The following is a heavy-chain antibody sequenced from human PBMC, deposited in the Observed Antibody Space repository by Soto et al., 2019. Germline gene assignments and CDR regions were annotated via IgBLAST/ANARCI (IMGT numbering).Heavy chain of an antibody. D-gene: IGHD4-17*01. Sequence: QVQLQESGPGLVKPSRTLSLTCTVSGDSFSSSDYKWSWIRQPPGKGLEWIGYIYYSGYTYNNPSLKSSLSMSVDTSKYQCSLKLSAVTAADTAVYYCGRSGDYVAFDYWGQGTLVTVS. CDR1: GDSFSSSDYK. V-gene: IGHV4-30-4*01. CDR2: IYYSGYT. CDR3: GRSGDYVAFDY. J-gene: IGHJ4*02.